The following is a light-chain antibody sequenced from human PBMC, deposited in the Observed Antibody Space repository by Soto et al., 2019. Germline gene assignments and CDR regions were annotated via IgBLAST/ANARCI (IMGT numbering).Light chain of an antibody. CDR1: QGIGNN. CDR3: LQHNAYPWT. J-gene: IGKJ1*01. Sequence: DIQMTQSPSSLSASVGDRVTITCRASQGIGNNLGWYQQRPGKAPKRLMFATSSLQSGVPSRFSGSVSGTEFTLTISSLQPEDFATYYCLQHNAYPWTFGQGTKVEIK. CDR2: ATS. V-gene: IGKV1-17*01.